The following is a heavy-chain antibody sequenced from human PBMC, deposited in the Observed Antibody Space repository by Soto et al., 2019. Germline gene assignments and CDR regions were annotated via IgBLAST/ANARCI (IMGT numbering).Heavy chain of an antibody. Sequence: GGSLRLSCAASGFTLRNYWMHWVRQAPGKGLVWVSRINRDGSLTSYADSVKGRFTISRDNAKNTLSLQMNSLRAEDTAVYYCARDDHLIGMDYSYYGLDVWGQGTTVTVSS. CDR2: INRDGSLT. CDR1: GFTLRNYW. CDR3: ARDDHLIGMDYSYYGLDV. V-gene: IGHV3-74*01. J-gene: IGHJ6*02. D-gene: IGHD3-16*01.